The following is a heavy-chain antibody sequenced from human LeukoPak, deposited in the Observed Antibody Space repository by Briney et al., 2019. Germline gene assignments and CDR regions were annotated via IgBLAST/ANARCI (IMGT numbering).Heavy chain of an antibody. CDR2: ISSSSSTI. V-gene: IGHV3-48*01. Sequence: QPGGSLRLSCAASGFTFSSYSMNWVRQAPGKGLEWVSYISSSSSTIYYADSVKGRFTISRDNAKNSLYLQMNSLRVEDTAIYYCARGHYGLDVWGQGTTVTVSS. CDR3: ARGHYGLDV. CDR1: GFTFSSYS. J-gene: IGHJ6*02.